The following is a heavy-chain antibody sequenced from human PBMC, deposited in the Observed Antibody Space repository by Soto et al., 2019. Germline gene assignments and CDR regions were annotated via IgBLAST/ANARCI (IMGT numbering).Heavy chain of an antibody. CDR1: GDSITSTHW. Sequence: PSETLSRTCYVSGDSITSTHWCSWVRQPPGKGLELIGEIYLSGSINYSPSLKSRAVISADRSKNEFSLSLNSVTAADTAVYYCTTSQMGEYFDNWGQGTLVTVSS. CDR3: TTSQMGEYFDN. CDR2: IYLSGSI. J-gene: IGHJ4*02. D-gene: IGHD1-26*01. V-gene: IGHV4-4*02.